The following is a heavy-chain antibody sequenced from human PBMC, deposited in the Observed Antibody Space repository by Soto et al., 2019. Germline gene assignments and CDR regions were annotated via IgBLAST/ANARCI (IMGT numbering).Heavy chain of an antibody. CDR2: ISQTGAT. J-gene: IGHJ5*02. CDR3: ARAVSPYSGTGFDP. CDR1: GGSITSGNSYS. Sequence: QLQLQESGPGLVKPSETLSLTCAVSGGSITSGNSYSWAWIRQPPGRGLEWIGSISQTGATSYNPSLKGRVSLALDKSTTQFALRLSSVSAADMAGYYGARAVSPYSGTGFDPWGQGTLVTVSS. V-gene: IGHV4-30-2*01. D-gene: IGHD2-15*01.